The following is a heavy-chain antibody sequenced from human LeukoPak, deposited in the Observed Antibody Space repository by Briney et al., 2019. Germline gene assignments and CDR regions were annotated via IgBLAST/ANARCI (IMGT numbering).Heavy chain of an antibody. D-gene: IGHD5-12*01. Sequence: ASVKVSCKASGYTFTSYDINWVRQATGQGLEWMGWMNPNSGNTGYARKFQGRVTMTRNTSISTAYMELSSLRSEDTAVYYCARGWLRFLNWFDPWGQGTLVTVSS. CDR2: MNPNSGNT. CDR1: GYTFTSYD. J-gene: IGHJ5*02. V-gene: IGHV1-8*01. CDR3: ARGWLRFLNWFDP.